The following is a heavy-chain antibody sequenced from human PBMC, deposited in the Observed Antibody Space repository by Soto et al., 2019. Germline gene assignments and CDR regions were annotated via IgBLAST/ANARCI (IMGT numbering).Heavy chain of an antibody. CDR3: ARDADILTGSDAFDI. D-gene: IGHD3-9*01. CDR2: ISSSTIYT. CDR1: GFTFSDYY. Sequence: QVQLVESGGGLVKPGGSLRLSCAASGFTFSDYYMSWIRQAPGKGLEWVSYISSSTIYTNYADSVKGRFPISRDNAKNSLYLQMNSLRAEDTAVYYCARDADILTGSDAFDIWGQGTMVTVSS. J-gene: IGHJ3*02. V-gene: IGHV3-11*05.